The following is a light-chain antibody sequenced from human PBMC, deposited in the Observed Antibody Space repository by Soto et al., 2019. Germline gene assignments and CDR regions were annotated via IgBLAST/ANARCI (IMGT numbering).Light chain of an antibody. CDR3: SAWVDSLTGYV. V-gene: IGLV1-44*01. Sequence: QSVLTQPPSASGTPGQRVTISCSGSSSNIGSNTVNWYQQLPGTAPKLLIYSYNQRPSGVPDRFSGSKSGTSASLAISGLQSEDEADYYCSAWVDSLTGYVFGTGTKVTVL. CDR1: SSNIGSNT. J-gene: IGLJ1*01. CDR2: SYN.